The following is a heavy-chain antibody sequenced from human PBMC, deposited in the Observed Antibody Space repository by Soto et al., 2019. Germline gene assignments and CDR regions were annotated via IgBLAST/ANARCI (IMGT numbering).Heavy chain of an antibody. CDR1: GGSISSGDYY. CDR2: IYYSGST. CDR3: ARIKRITIFGVVIDKPRPYYYYGMDV. Sequence: SETLSFTCTVSGGSISSGDYYWSWIRQPPGKGLEWIGYIYYSGSTYYNPSLKSRVTISVDTSKNQFSLKLSSVTAADTAVYYCARIKRITIFGVVIDKPRPYYYYGMDVWGQGTTVTVSS. V-gene: IGHV4-30-4*01. D-gene: IGHD3-3*01. J-gene: IGHJ6*02.